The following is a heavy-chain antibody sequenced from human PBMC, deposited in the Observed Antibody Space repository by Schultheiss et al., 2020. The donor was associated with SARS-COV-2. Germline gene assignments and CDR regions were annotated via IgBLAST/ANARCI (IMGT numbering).Heavy chain of an antibody. D-gene: IGHD6-19*01. CDR2: INPNSGGT. CDR3: ARDQASGSSGWYNWLY. J-gene: IGHJ4*02. Sequence: ASVKVSCKASGGTFSSYAISWVRQAPGQGLEWMGWINPNSGGTNYAQKFQGRVTMTTDTSTSTAYMELRSLRSDDTAVYYCARDQASGSSGWYNWLYWGQGTLVTVSS. V-gene: IGHV1-18*01. CDR1: GGTFSSYA.